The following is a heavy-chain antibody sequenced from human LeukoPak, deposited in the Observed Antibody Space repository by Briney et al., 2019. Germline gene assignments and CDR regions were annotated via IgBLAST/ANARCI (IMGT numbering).Heavy chain of an antibody. J-gene: IGHJ5*02. V-gene: IGHV1-46*01. CDR3: ARGVSGAFPMVRGVDNWFAP. D-gene: IGHD3-10*01. Sequence: ASVKVSCKASGYTFTSYYMHWVRQAPGQGLEWMGIINPSGGSTSYAQKFQGRVTMTRDTSTSTVYMELSSLRSEDTAVYYCARGVSGAFPMVRGVDNWFAPGGQGTLATVSS. CDR2: INPSGGST. CDR1: GYTFTSYY.